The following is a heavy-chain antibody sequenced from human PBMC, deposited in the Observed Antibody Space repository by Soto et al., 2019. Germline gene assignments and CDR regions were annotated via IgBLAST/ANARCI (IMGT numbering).Heavy chain of an antibody. J-gene: IGHJ4*02. CDR2: TDYSGNT. CDR3: ARAVGDPLYYLDY. V-gene: IGHV4-59*08. CDR1: SDSISSYY. D-gene: IGHD6-19*01. Sequence: QVQLQESGPGLVRPSETLSLTCTVSSDSISSYYWIWLRQSPGKGLEWIGYTDYSGNTNYNTSLKSRVTISGDTSKNQFSLRLSSVTAADTAVYYCARAVGDPLYYLDYWGQGTLVTVSS.